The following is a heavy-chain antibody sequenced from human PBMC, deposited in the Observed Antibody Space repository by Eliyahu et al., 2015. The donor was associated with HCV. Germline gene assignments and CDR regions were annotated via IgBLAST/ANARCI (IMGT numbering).Heavy chain of an antibody. CDR2: IYYSGST. J-gene: IGHJ4*02. CDR3: ARDHKAGGWSDY. Sequence: QLQLQXSGPGLVKPSETLSLXCXVXGXSISSXSYYWGWIRQPPGKGLEWIGSIYYSGSTYYTPSLESRVTISVDTSKNQFSLKLSSVTAADTAVYYCARDHKAGGWSDYWGQGTLVTVSS. D-gene: IGHD6-19*01. V-gene: IGHV4-39*07. CDR1: GXSISSXSYY.